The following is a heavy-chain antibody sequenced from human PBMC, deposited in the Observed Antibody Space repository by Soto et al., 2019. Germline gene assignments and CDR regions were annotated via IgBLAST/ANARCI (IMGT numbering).Heavy chain of an antibody. Sequence: GGSLRLSCAASGFTFSSYAMHWVRQAPGKGLEWVAVISYDGSNKYYADSVKGRFTISRDNAKNSLYLQMNSLRAEDTAVYYCARVPHSSSWAYLDYWGQGALVTVSS. CDR1: GFTFSSYA. D-gene: IGHD6-13*01. CDR3: ARVPHSSSWAYLDY. V-gene: IGHV3-30-3*01. CDR2: ISYDGSNK. J-gene: IGHJ4*02.